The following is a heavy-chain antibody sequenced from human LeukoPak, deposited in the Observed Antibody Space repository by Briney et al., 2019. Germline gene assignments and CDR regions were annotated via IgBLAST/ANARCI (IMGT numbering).Heavy chain of an antibody. CDR1: EFINYA. Sequence: GGSLRLSCAASEFINYAMAWVRQAPGKGLEWVSTIGRSGGDTYSADSVRGRFTISRDSSKNTLYLQMNSLRTEDTALYYCAKGTVVVTGPLDYWGQGTLVTVSS. CDR2: IGRSGGDT. CDR3: AKGTVVVTGPLDY. V-gene: IGHV3-23*01. D-gene: IGHD3-22*01. J-gene: IGHJ4*02.